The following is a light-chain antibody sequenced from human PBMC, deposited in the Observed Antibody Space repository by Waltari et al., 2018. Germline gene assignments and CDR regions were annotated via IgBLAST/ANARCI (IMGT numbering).Light chain of an antibody. CDR2: AAS. CDR3: QQGNSFPPT. J-gene: IGKJ1*01. V-gene: IGKV1-12*01. CDR1: QPVSTW. Sequence: DIQMTQSPSSVSASVGDRVTITCRASQPVSTWVAWYQHKPGKAPRLLIYAASSLQTGVPSRFSGSGSGTDFTLTISGLQPEGFASYFCQQGNSFPPTFGQGTEVEI.